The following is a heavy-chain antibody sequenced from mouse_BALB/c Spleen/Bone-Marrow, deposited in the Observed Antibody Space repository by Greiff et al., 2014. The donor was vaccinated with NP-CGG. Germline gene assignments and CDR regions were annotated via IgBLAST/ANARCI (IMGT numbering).Heavy chain of an antibody. J-gene: IGHJ1*01. D-gene: IGHD2-1*01. V-gene: IGHV2-9*02. CDR1: GFSLKNYG. Sequence: VQLKESGPGLVAPSQSLSITCTVSGFSLKNYGVHWVRQPPGKGLEWLGVIGTGRGTNYNSALMSRLSISKDNSKSQVFLKMNSLQTDDTAMYYCARDRAYGNWYFDVWGAGTTVTVSS. CDR3: ARDRAYGNWYFDV. CDR2: IGTGRGT.